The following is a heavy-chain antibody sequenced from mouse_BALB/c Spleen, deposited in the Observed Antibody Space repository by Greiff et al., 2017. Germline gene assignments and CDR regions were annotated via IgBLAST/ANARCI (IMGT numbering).Heavy chain of an antibody. CDR2: ISSGGSYT. J-gene: IGHJ3*01. Sequence: EVKLVESGGGLVKPGGSLKLSCAASGFTFSSYAMSWVRQTPEKRLEWVATISSGGSYTYYPDSVKGRFTISRDNAKNTLYLQMSSLRSEDTAMYYCARKNEVRRFAYWGQGTLVTVSA. D-gene: IGHD2-14*01. V-gene: IGHV5-9-3*01. CDR1: GFTFSSYA. CDR3: ARKNEVRRFAY.